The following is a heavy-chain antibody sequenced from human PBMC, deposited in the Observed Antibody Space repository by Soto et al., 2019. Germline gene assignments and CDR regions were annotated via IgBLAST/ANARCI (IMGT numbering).Heavy chain of an antibody. Sequence: EVQLLESGGGLVQPGGSLRLSCAASGFTFSSYAMRWVRQAPVKGLEWVSAMSGSGGSTYYADSVKGRFTISRDNSKNTLYLQMNSLRAEDTAVYYCARRGSGSYYTYWGQGALVTVSS. V-gene: IGHV3-23*01. CDR2: MSGSGGST. CDR1: GFTFSSYA. D-gene: IGHD1-26*01. CDR3: ARRGSGSYYTY. J-gene: IGHJ4*02.